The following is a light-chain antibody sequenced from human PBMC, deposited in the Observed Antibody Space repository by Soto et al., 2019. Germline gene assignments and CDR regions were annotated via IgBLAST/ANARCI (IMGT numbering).Light chain of an antibody. V-gene: IGKV1-39*01. CDR3: QQSYTTPWT. Sequence: IQMTQSPSSLSASVGDRVTITCRASQSISINLNWYQQKPGKAPKVLIYGASSLQSGVPLRFSGGGSGSDFTLAISSLQPEDAAASYCQQSYTTPWTFGQGTKVDIK. CDR2: GAS. J-gene: IGKJ1*01. CDR1: QSISIN.